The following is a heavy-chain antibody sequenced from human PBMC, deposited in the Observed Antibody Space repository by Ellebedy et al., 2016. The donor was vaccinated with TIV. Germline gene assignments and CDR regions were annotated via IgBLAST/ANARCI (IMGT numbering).Heavy chain of an antibody. D-gene: IGHD3-10*01. CDR1: GYTFTRYG. V-gene: IGHV1-18*01. CDR2: IAVYNGHT. J-gene: IGHJ2*01. Sequence: ASVKVSXKVSGYTFTRYGMSWARQAPGQGLEWMGWIAVYNGHTKYAQKFQDRVVMTTETATSTVYMELRSLRSDDTAVYYCARSRLGGGHWYFDFWGRGTLVTVSS. CDR3: ARSRLGGGHWYFDF.